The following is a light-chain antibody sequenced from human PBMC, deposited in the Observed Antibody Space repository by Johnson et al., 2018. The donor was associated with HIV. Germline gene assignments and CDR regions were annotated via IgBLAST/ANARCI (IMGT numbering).Light chain of an antibody. Sequence: QSVQTQPPSVSAAPGQKVTISCSGSSSNIGNNYVSWYQQLPGTAPKLLIYDNNKRPSGIPDRFSGSKSGTSATLGITGLQTGDEADYYCGTWDTRLSVLYVFGSGTKVTVL. J-gene: IGLJ1*01. CDR2: DNN. CDR3: GTWDTRLSVLYV. CDR1: SSNIGNNY. V-gene: IGLV1-51*01.